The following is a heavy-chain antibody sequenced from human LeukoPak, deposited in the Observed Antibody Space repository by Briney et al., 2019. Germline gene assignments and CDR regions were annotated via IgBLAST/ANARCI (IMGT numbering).Heavy chain of an antibody. D-gene: IGHD3-3*01. CDR2: INPNSGAI. V-gene: IGHV1-2*02. J-gene: IGHJ4*02. CDR3: ARDRGDDFWGGFDY. CDR1: GYTFTGYY. Sequence: ASVKVSCKASGYTFTGYYIHWVRQAPGQGLEWVGWINPNSGAIDYAQRFQGRVTVTRDTSISTAYMQLSGLRSDDTAVYYCARDRGDDFWGGFDYWGQGTLVTVSS.